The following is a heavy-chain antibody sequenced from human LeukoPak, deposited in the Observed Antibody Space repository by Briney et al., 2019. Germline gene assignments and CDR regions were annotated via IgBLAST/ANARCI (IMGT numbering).Heavy chain of an antibody. D-gene: IGHD5-18*01. V-gene: IGHV1-18*01. CDR2: ISPYNGDT. CDR1: GYTFITYG. J-gene: IGHJ4*02. CDR3: ARDKSRYNYGYNY. Sequence: GASVKVSCKASGYTFITYGINWVRQAPGQGLDWVGWISPYNGDTNYAQKFQGRVTVTTDTSTSTVYMELRSLRSDDTAVYYCARDKSRYNYGYNYWGQGTLVTVSS.